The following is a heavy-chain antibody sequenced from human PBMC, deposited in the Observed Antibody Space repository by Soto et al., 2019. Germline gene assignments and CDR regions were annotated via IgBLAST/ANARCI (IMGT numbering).Heavy chain of an antibody. J-gene: IGHJ3*02. CDR1: GFTFSSYA. V-gene: IGHV3-30-3*01. D-gene: IGHD3-22*01. Sequence: QVQLVESGGGVVQPGRSLRLSCAASGFTFSSYAMHWVRQAPGKGLEGAAVISYDGSNKYYADSVKGRFTISRDKSKNTRYLQMNILRAEDTAVYYCARDRGYYDSSDHAFDIWGQGTMVTVSS. CDR2: ISYDGSNK. CDR3: ARDRGYYDSSDHAFDI.